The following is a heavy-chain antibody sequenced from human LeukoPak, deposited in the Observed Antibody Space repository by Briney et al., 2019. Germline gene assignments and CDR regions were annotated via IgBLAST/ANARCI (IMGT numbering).Heavy chain of an antibody. CDR3: ARPAAGVFDY. CDR2: IYYSGST. D-gene: IGHD6-13*01. V-gene: IGHV4-39*01. Sequence: PSETLSLTCTVSGGSISSSSYYWGWIRQPPGKGLEWIGSIYYSGSTYYNPSLKSRVTISVDTSKNQSSLKLSSVTAADTAVYYCARPAAGVFDYWGQGTLATVSS. CDR1: GGSISSSSYY. J-gene: IGHJ4*02.